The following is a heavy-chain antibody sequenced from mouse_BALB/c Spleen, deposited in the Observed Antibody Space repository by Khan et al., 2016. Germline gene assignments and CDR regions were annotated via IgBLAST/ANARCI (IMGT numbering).Heavy chain of an antibody. V-gene: IGHV3-2*02. D-gene: IGHD1-1*02. CDR2: INYSGDT. CDR3: AREDYSWFTY. CDR1: GYSITSDYA. Sequence: VQLQQSGPGLMKPSQSLSLTCTVTGYSITSDYAWNWIRQFPGNKLEWMGYINYSGDTHYNPSLKSRISITRDTSKNQFFLQLNSVTTEYAATYYCAREDYSWFTYWGQGTLVPVSA. J-gene: IGHJ3*01.